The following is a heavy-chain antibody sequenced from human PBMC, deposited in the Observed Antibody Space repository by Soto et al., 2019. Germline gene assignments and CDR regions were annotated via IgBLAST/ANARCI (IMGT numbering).Heavy chain of an antibody. V-gene: IGHV1-46*03. CDR1: GYTFTSYY. CDR2: INPSGGST. CDR3: STVRRPNATTYGMDV. D-gene: IGHD1-1*01. J-gene: IGHJ6*02. Sequence: ASVKVSCKASGYTFTSYYMHWVRQAPGQGLEWMGIINPSGGSTSYAQKFQGRVTMTRDTSTSTVYMELSSLRSEDTAVYYCSTVRRPNATTYGMDVGGQGTTFTVSS.